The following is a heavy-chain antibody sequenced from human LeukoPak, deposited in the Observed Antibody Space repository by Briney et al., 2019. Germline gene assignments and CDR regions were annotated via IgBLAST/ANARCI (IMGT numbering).Heavy chain of an antibody. CDR1: GIIFSVYG. V-gene: IGHV3-30*02. CDR3: AKDQYSSLYYFYY. CDR2: IRYDGSDK. Sequence: GGSLRLSCATSGIIFSVYGMHWVRQAPAKGLEWMAFIRYDGSDKYYADSVKGRFTISRDNSKNTVYLQMNSLRAEDTAVYYCAKDQYSSLYYFYYWGQRTLVTVSS. J-gene: IGHJ4*02. D-gene: IGHD4-11*01.